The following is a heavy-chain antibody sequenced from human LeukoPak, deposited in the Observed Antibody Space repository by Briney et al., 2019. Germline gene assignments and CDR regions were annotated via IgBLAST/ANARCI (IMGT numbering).Heavy chain of an antibody. D-gene: IGHD1-26*01. Sequence: PSETLSLTCTVPGGSISSSSYYWGWIRQPPGKGLEWIGSIYYSGSTYYNPSLKSRVTISVDTSKNQFSLKLSSVTAADTAVYYCARLESGSYPSVFDYWGQGTLVTVSS. CDR1: GGSISSSSYY. V-gene: IGHV4-39*01. CDR2: IYYSGST. J-gene: IGHJ4*02. CDR3: ARLESGSYPSVFDY.